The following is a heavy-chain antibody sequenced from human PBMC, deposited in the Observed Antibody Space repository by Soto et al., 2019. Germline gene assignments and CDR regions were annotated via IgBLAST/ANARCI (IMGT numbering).Heavy chain of an antibody. CDR3: ARESYSSGSSNFDY. V-gene: IGHV4-59*01. J-gene: IGHJ4*02. CDR1: GGSISSYY. CDR2: IYYNGST. Sequence: SETLSLTCTVSGGSISSYYWGWIRQPPGKGLEWIGYIYYNGSTNYNPSLKSRVTISVDTSKNQFSLKLSSVTAADTAVYYCARESYSSGSSNFDYWGQGTLVTVS. D-gene: IGHD6-19*01.